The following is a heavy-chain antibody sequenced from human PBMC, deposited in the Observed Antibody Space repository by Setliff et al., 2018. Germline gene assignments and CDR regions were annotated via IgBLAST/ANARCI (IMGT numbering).Heavy chain of an antibody. D-gene: IGHD2-8*01. J-gene: IGHJ3*02. V-gene: IGHV3-15*01. CDR1: GFTFSSYS. CDR3: TTRSYSFDPNGYDAFDI. Sequence: GGSLRLSCAASGFTFSSYSMNWVRQAPGKGLEWVGRIRSSDDGGTTDYPAPVKGRFTISRDDSRNTLYLQMNSLKTEDTAIYYCTTRSYSFDPNGYDAFDIWGQGTLVTVSS. CDR2: IRSSDDGGTT.